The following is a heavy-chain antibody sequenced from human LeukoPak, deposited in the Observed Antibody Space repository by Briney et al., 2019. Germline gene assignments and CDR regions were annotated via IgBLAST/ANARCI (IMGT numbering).Heavy chain of an antibody. CDR1: GDSVSSNTAA. Sequence: KASQTLSLTCAISGDSVSSNTAAWTWIRQSPSRGLEWLGRTYYRSKWYNDYAVSVKSRITVNPDTSKNQFSLQLYSVTPEDTAVYYCARQVGATRYYFDYWGQGTLVTVSS. D-gene: IGHD1-26*01. V-gene: IGHV6-1*01. J-gene: IGHJ4*02. CDR3: ARQVGATRYYFDY. CDR2: TYYRSKWYN.